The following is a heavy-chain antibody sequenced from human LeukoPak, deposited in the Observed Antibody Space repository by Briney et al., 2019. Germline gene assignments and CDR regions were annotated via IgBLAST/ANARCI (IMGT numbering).Heavy chain of an antibody. D-gene: IGHD3-22*01. CDR1: GFIFSTYS. Sequence: SGGSLRLSCAASGFIFSTYSMNWVRQAPGKGLEWVSSISSSTSYIYYADSVKGRFTISRDNSKNTLYLQMNSLRAEDTAVYYCAKEKYYYDRSYYFDYWGQGTLVTVSS. CDR3: AKEKYYYDRSYYFDY. V-gene: IGHV3-21*04. J-gene: IGHJ4*02. CDR2: ISSSTSYI.